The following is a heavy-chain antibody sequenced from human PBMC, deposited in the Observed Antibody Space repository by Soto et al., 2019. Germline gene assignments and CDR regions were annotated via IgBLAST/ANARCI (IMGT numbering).Heavy chain of an antibody. D-gene: IGHD5-18*01. CDR1: GFTFSTYS. Sequence: GGSLRLSCAASGFTFSTYSMNWVRQAPGKGLEWVSYISSSSSTIFYTDSVKGRFTVSRDNAKNSLYLQMNSLRAEDTAVYYCARLIYSYGNNWFDLRGQGTLVTVSS. CDR3: ARLIYSYGNNWFDL. CDR2: ISSSSSTI. V-gene: IGHV3-48*01. J-gene: IGHJ5*02.